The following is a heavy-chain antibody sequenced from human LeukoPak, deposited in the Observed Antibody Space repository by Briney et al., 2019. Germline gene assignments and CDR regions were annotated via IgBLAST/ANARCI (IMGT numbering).Heavy chain of an antibody. Sequence: PGGSLRLSCAASGFPFSNYWMMWVRQAPGKGLEWVANIKGDGGQKYYADSVKGRFTISRDNAKNSLYLQINSVRDEDSAVYYCARIGYHSCDSDYWGQGTLVTVSS. CDR2: IKGDGGQK. J-gene: IGHJ4*02. CDR3: ARIGYHSCDSDY. CDR1: GFPFSNYW. V-gene: IGHV3-7*01. D-gene: IGHD3-3*01.